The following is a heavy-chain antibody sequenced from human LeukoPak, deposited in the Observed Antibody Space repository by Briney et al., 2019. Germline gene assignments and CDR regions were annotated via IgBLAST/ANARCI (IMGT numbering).Heavy chain of an antibody. CDR2: IKYDASST. D-gene: IGHD1-26*01. CDR3: AKGGSRKGGYYYYMDV. V-gene: IGHV3-74*01. CDR1: GFTFSSHW. J-gene: IGHJ6*03. Sequence: GGSLRLSCADSGFTFSSHWMHWVRQAPGKGLVWVSRIKYDASSTSYADSVKGRFTISRDNAKNTLYLQMNSLRAEDTAVYYCAKGGSRKGGYYYYMDVWGKGTTVTVSS.